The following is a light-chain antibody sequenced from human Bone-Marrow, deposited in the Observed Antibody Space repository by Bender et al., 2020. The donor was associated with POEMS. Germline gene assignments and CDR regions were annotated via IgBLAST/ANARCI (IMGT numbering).Light chain of an antibody. CDR3: AVWDDILDGWV. CDR1: SSNIGAHA. CDR2: SSH. J-gene: IGLJ3*02. V-gene: IGLV1-44*01. Sequence: QSVLTQPPSASGTPGQRVTISCSGGSSNIGAHAVNWYQHLPGTAPKLLIYSSHRRPSEVPDRFSGSRSGTSASLAIGGLQSEDDADYYCAVWDDILDGWVFSGGTKLTVL.